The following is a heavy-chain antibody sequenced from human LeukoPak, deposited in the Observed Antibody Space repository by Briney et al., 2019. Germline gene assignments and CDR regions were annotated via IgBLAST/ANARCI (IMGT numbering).Heavy chain of an antibody. J-gene: IGHJ4*02. CDR1: GFTFSIYA. CDR3: AKTGSVRGGY. D-gene: IGHD3-10*01. V-gene: IGHV3-23*01. CDR2: ISGSGGST. Sequence: PGGSLRLSCAASGFTFSIYAMSWVRQAPGKGLEWVSSISGSGGSTYSADSVKGRFTISRDNSKNTLYLQMNSLRAEDTAVYYCAKTGSVRGGYWGQGTLVTVSS.